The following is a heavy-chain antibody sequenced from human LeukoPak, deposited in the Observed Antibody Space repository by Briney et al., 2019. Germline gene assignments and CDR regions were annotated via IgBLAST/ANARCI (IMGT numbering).Heavy chain of an antibody. D-gene: IGHD3-3*01. CDR1: GGSISSGDYY. CDR2: IYYSGST. CDR3: ARDYDSNGNWFDP. V-gene: IGHV4-30-4*08. J-gene: IGHJ5*02. Sequence: SETLSLTCTVSGGSISSGDYYWSWIRQPPGKGLEWIGYIYYSGSTYYNPSLKSRVTISVDTSKNQFSLKLSSVTAADTAVYYCARDYDSNGNWFDPWGQGTLVTVSP.